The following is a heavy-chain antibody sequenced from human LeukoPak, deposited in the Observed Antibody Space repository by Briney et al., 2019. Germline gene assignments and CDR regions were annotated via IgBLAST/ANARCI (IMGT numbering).Heavy chain of an antibody. CDR3: ARLTADVWYSSSWYQMDY. D-gene: IGHD6-13*01. CDR2: IYYSGST. CDR1: GGSISSSSYY. V-gene: IGHV4-39*01. Sequence: SETLSLTCTVSGGSISSSSYYWGWIRQPPGKGLEWIGCIYYSGSTYYNPSLKSRVTISVDTSKNQFSLKLSSVTAADTAVYYCARLTADVWYSSSWYQMDYWGQGTLVTVSS. J-gene: IGHJ4*02.